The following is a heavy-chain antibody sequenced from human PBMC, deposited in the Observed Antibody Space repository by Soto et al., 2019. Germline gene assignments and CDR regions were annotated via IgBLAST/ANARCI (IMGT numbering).Heavy chain of an antibody. D-gene: IGHD1-7*01. Sequence: QVHLVESGGGVVQPGTSLRLSCAPSGFTFSSHAMHWVRQAPGKGPEWVAIIWYDGSQKYYAGSVKGRFTISRDNSKNMLYLEMSSLRAEDTALYYCARESAGNWNYLDPWGQGTLVTVST. CDR3: ARESAGNWNYLDP. CDR2: IWYDGSQK. CDR1: GFTFSSHA. J-gene: IGHJ5*02. V-gene: IGHV3-33*01.